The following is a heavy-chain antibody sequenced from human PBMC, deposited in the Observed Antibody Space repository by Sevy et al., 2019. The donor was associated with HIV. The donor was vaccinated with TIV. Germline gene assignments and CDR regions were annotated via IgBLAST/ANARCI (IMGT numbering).Heavy chain of an antibody. Sequence: GGSLRLSCAASGFSFSSYDMHWVRQAPGMGLEWVAVIRYDGSNKHYGDSVKGRFTISRDNSENALYLQMSSLRAEDTAVSYCAREKVDTSMIFHEYYGMDVWGQGTTVTVSS. V-gene: IGHV3-33*01. CDR1: GFSFSSYD. J-gene: IGHJ6*02. D-gene: IGHD5-18*01. CDR2: IRYDGSNK. CDR3: AREKVDTSMIFHEYYGMDV.